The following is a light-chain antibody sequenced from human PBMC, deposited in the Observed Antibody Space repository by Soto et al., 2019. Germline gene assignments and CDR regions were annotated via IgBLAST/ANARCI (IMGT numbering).Light chain of an antibody. V-gene: IGKV3-20*01. Sequence: IVLTQSPGTLSSSPGERATLSCRASQRVPTNNLAWYQQRPGQAPRLLIYGASWRATGIPDRFSGSGSGTDFTRTISRLEPEDLAVYYCQQYDGSVWTFGQGTKVDIK. CDR3: QQYDGSVWT. CDR2: GAS. CDR1: QRVPTNN. J-gene: IGKJ1*01.